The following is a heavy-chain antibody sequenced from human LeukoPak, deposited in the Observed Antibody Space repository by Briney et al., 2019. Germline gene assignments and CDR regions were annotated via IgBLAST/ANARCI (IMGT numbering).Heavy chain of an antibody. J-gene: IGHJ6*02. Sequence: GGSLRLSCAASGFTFSSYAMSWVRQAPGKGLEWVAVISYDGSNKYYADSVKGRFTISRDNSKNTLYLQMNSLRAEDTAVYYCAREAGPTKNGMDVWGQGTTVTVSS. D-gene: IGHD2-8*01. CDR2: ISYDGSNK. CDR1: GFTFSSYA. CDR3: AREAGPTKNGMDV. V-gene: IGHV3-30-3*01.